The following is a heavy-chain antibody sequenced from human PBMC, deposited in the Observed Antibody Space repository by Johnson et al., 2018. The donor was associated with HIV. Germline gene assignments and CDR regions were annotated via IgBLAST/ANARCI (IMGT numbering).Heavy chain of an antibody. V-gene: IGHV3-23*04. Sequence: MQLVESGGGVMQPGKSLRLSCAASGFTFSSYAMSWVRQAPGKGLEWVSAISGSGGSTYYADSVKGRFTISRDNSKNTLYLQMNSLRAEDTAVYYCAKERVTWSSRGDAFDIWGQGTMVTVSS. CDR1: GFTFSSYA. CDR2: ISGSGGST. CDR3: AKERVTWSSRGDAFDI. D-gene: IGHD5-18*01. J-gene: IGHJ3*02.